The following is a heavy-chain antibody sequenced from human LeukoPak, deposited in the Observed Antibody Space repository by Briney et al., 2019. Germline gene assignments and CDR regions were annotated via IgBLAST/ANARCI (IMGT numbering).Heavy chain of an antibody. CDR1: GFTFSSYS. CDR3: ARVSVVPADNAFDI. CDR2: ISSSSSYI. D-gene: IGHD2-2*01. J-gene: IGHJ3*02. Sequence: GGSLRLSCAASGFTFSSYSMNWVRQAPGKGLEWVSSISSSSSYIYYADSVKGRFTISRDNATNSLYLQMNSLRAEDTAVYYCARVSVVPADNAFDIWGQGTMVTVSS. V-gene: IGHV3-21*01.